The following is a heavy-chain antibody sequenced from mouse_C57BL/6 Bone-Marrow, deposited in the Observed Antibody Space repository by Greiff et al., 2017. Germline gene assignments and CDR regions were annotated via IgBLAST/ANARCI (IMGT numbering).Heavy chain of an antibody. CDR1: GFNIKDDY. V-gene: IGHV14-4*01. Sequence: VQLQQSGAELVRPGASVKLSCTASGFNIKDDYMHWVKQRPEQGLEWIGWIDPENGDTEYASKFQGKATITADTSSNTAYLQLSSLTSEDTSVYYCTPYCTWFAYWGQGTLVTVSA. D-gene: IGHD1-1*01. CDR2: IDPENGDT. J-gene: IGHJ3*01. CDR3: TPYCTWFAY.